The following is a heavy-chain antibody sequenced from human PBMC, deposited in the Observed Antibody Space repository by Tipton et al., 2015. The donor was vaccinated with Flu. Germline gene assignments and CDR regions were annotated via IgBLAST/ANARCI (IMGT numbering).Heavy chain of an antibody. CDR3: AKDASGSDDY. Sequence: LFLTCAASGFTFSSYWMTWVRQAPGKGLEWVANIKQDGSEKYYVDSVKGRFTISRDNGKNSLHLQMNSLRAEDTAVYYCAKDASGSDDYWGQGTLVTVSS. CDR2: IKQDGSEK. D-gene: IGHD1-26*01. J-gene: IGHJ4*02. CDR1: GFTFSSYW. V-gene: IGHV3-7*01.